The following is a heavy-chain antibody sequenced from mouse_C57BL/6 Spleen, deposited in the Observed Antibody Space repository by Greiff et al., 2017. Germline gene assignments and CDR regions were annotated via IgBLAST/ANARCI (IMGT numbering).Heavy chain of an antibody. V-gene: IGHV1-64*01. CDR3: ARNDGYSAWFAY. D-gene: IGHD2-3*01. Sequence: VQLQQPGAELVKPGASVKLSCKASGYTFTSYWMHWVKLRPGQGLEWIGMIHPNSGSTNYNEKFKSKATLTVDKSSSTAYMQLSSLTSEDSAVYYCARNDGYSAWFAYWGQGTLVTVSA. CDR1: GYTFTSYW. J-gene: IGHJ3*01. CDR2: IHPNSGST.